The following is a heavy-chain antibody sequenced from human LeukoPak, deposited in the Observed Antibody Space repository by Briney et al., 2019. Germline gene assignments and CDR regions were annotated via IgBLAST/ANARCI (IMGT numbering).Heavy chain of an antibody. CDR1: GFTFSSYW. CDR3: ARDLCSSTSCPPPYYYYGMDV. Sequence: GGSLRLSCAASGFTFSSYWMSWVRQAPGKGLEWVANIKQDGSEKYYMDSVKGRFTISRDNAKNSLYLQMNSLRAEDTAVYYCARDLCSSTSCPPPYYYYGMDVWGQGTTVTVSS. D-gene: IGHD2-2*01. J-gene: IGHJ6*02. CDR2: IKQDGSEK. V-gene: IGHV3-7*01.